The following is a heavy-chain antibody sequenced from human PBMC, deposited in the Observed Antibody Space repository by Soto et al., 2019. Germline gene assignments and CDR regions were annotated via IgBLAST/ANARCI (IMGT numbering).Heavy chain of an antibody. Sequence: GSGKESSKASGSPFTSYYMHLVRQAPAQGLERMGIINPSGGSTSYAQKFQGRVTMTRDTSTSTVYMELSSLRSEDMAVYYCARDLPFWSGPLYSYYYGMDVWGQGTTVTVSS. V-gene: IGHV1-46*01. CDR2: INPSGGST. CDR3: ARDLPFWSGPLYSYYYGMDV. J-gene: IGHJ6*01. CDR1: GSPFTSYY. D-gene: IGHD3-3*01.